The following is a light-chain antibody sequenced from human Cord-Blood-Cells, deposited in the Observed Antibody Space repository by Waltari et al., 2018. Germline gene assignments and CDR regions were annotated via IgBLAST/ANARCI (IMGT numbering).Light chain of an antibody. Sequence: SALTPPASVSGSPGQSITLHCTGISSDDGGHNSDTWYQQNPGKAPKLMIYDVSNRPSGVSNRFSGSKSGNTASLTISGLQAEDEADYYCSSYTSSSTVVFGGGTKLTVL. V-gene: IGLV2-14*01. CDR2: DVS. CDR3: SSYTSSSTVV. J-gene: IGLJ2*01. CDR1: SSDDGGHNS.